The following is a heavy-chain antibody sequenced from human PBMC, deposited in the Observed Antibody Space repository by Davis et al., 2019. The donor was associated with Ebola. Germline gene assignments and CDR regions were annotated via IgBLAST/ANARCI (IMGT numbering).Heavy chain of an antibody. J-gene: IGHJ4*02. CDR2: ITWDAGNI. CDR3: VKDRPGAFDF. V-gene: IGHV3-43D*03. Sequence: GESLKISCAASGFTFDDFAIHWVRQAPGKGLEWLSLITWDAGNIYYADSLKGRFTISRDNSKNSLYLQMNSLRAEDTALYYCVKDRPGAFDFWGQGTLVTVSS. CDR1: GFTFDDFA. D-gene: IGHD3-10*01.